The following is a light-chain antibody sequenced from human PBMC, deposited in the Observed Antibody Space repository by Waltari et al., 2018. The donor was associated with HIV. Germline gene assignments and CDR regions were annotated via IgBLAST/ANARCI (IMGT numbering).Light chain of an antibody. CDR2: GAF. V-gene: IGKV1-12*01. J-gene: IGKJ4*01. CDR1: RDISTS. Sequence: DIQMAQSPSNVSAFVGGTVTITCRASRDISTSLAWYLFKPGRPPNLLIYGAFQLETGVPSRFGGAGSGTEFTLTITSLQPEDFATYFCQQAQSFPHTFGGGTRVGIK. CDR3: QQAQSFPHT.